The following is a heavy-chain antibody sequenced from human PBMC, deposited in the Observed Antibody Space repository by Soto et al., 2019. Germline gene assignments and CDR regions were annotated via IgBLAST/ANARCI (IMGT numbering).Heavy chain of an antibody. CDR2: INHSGST. J-gene: IGHJ5*02. V-gene: IGHV4-34*01. D-gene: IGHD3-10*01. Sequence: QVQLQQWGAGLLKPSETLSLTCAVYGGSFSGYYWSWIRQPPGKGLEWIGEINHSGSTNYNPSLKSRVTISVDTSKNQFSLKLSSVTAADTAVYYCARGDKILWFGVDPWGQGTLVTVSS. CDR3: ARGDKILWFGVDP. CDR1: GGSFSGYY.